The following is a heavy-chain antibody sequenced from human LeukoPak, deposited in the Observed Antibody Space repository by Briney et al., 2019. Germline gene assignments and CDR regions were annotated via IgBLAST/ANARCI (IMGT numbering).Heavy chain of an antibody. D-gene: IGHD6-13*01. CDR1: GFTFSSYW. J-gene: IGHJ3*02. CDR3: ARSLSSWYGAFDI. CDR2: IKQDGSEK. V-gene: IGHV3-7*01. Sequence: GSLRLSCAASGFTFSSYWMSWVRQAPGKGLEWVANIKQDGSEKYYVDSVKGRFTISRDNAKNSLYLQMNSLRAEDTAVYYCARSLSSWYGAFDIWGQGTMVTVSS.